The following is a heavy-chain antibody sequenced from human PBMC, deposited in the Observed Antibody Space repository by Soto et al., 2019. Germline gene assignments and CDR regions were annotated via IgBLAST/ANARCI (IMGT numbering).Heavy chain of an antibody. CDR1: GGSISSSNYY. CDR2: IYNSGST. J-gene: IGHJ5*02. CDR3: ARGETFDP. V-gene: IGHV4-39*01. Sequence: SETLSLTCTVSGGSISSSNYYWGWIRQPPGKGLEWIGSIYNSGSTYYSPSLRSRVTISVDTSKNQFSLKLNSVTAADTAVYYCARGETFDPWGQGTLVTVSS. D-gene: IGHD3-16*01.